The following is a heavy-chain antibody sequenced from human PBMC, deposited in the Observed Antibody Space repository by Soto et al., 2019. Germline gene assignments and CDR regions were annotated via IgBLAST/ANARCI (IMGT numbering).Heavy chain of an antibody. Sequence: GGSLRLSCAASGFTFSSCAMSWVRQAPGKGLEWVSAISGSGDSTYYADSVKGRSTISRDNSKSTLYLQMNSLRAEDTAVYYCAILKTGTAAHATVNWGQGTLVTVYS. CDR1: GFTFSSCA. J-gene: IGHJ4*02. V-gene: IGHV3-23*01. D-gene: IGHD6-13*01. CDR2: ISGSGDST. CDR3: AILKTGTAAHATVN.